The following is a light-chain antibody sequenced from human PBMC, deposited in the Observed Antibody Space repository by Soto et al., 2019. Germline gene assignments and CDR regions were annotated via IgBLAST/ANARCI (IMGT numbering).Light chain of an antibody. Sequence: DIQLTQSPSFLSASVGDRVTITCRASQGISSYLAWYQQKPGKAPKLLIYAASTLQSGFPSRFSGSGSGTEFTLTISSLPPEDFATYYCQQLNSYPPFTFGPGTKVDIK. CDR1: QGISSY. CDR2: AAS. CDR3: QQLNSYPPFT. J-gene: IGKJ3*01. V-gene: IGKV1-9*01.